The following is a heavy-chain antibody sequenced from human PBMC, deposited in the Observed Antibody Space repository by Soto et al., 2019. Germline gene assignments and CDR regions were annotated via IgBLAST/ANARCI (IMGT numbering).Heavy chain of an antibody. V-gene: IGHV1-69*01. Sequence: QVQLVQSGAEVKKPGSSVKVSCKASGGTFSSYSINWVRQAPGQGLEWMGEISPICGTANYAQKFQGRVTITADEATSTAYMELSSLRTKDTAVYYCARDGGRHSGGIDYWGQGTLVTVSS. CDR2: ISPICGTA. CDR3: ARDGGRHSGGIDY. CDR1: GGTFSSYS. J-gene: IGHJ4*02. D-gene: IGHD1-26*01.